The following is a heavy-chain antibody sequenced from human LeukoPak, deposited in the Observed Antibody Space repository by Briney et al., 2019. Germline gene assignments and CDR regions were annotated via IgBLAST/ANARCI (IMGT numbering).Heavy chain of an antibody. V-gene: IGHV3-7*01. CDR3: ARPTTVTTISADAFDI. Sequence: PGGSLRLSCAASGFTFSRHWMSWVRQAPGKGLEWVANVKQDGSEEFYVDSVKGRFTISRDNAQNSLYLQMNSLRAEDSSVYYCARPTTVTTISADAFDIWGQGTMVTVSS. CDR2: VKQDGSEE. D-gene: IGHD4-17*01. CDR1: GFTFSRHW. J-gene: IGHJ3*02.